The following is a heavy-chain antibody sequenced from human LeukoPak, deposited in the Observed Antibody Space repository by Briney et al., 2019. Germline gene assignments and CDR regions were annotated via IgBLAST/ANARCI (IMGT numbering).Heavy chain of an antibody. CDR3: ARHGRTVTTCDY. V-gene: IGHV5-51*01. J-gene: IGHJ4*02. D-gene: IGHD4-17*01. Sequence: GESLKISCQGSGYTFPNSWIAWVRQMPGKGLEFMGIIYPHDSDARYSPSFQGQVVISADKSLSTAYLQWSSLKASDTAMYYCARHGRTVTTCDYWGQGTLVTVSS. CDR1: GYTFPNSW. CDR2: IYPHDSDA.